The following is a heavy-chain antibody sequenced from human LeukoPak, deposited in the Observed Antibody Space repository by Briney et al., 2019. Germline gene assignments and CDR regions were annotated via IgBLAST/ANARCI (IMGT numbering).Heavy chain of an antibody. CDR1: GFTFDDYA. J-gene: IGHJ3*02. Sequence: GGSLRLSCAASGFTFDDYAMHWVRQAPGKGLEWVSGISWNSGSIGYADSVKGRFTISRDNAKNSLYLQMNSLRVEDTALYYCAKGLGRYYYGSGSYRSYAFGIWGQGTMLTVSS. V-gene: IGHV3-9*01. CDR3: AKGLGRYYYGSGSYRSYAFGI. D-gene: IGHD3-10*01. CDR2: ISWNSGSI.